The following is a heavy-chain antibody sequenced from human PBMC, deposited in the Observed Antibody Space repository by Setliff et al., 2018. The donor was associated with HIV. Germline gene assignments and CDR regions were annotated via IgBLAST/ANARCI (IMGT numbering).Heavy chain of an antibody. V-gene: IGHV4-59*12. J-gene: IGHJ5*02. Sequence: SETLSLTCTVSGGSISSYYWSWIRQPPGKGLEWIGYIYHSGSSDYNPSLKSRVTMSVDTSKSQFSLKLTSVTAADTAMYYCAREHDYSNYRRLDPWGQGTLVTVSS. D-gene: IGHD4-4*01. CDR1: GGSISSYY. CDR2: IYHSGSS. CDR3: AREHDYSNYRRLDP.